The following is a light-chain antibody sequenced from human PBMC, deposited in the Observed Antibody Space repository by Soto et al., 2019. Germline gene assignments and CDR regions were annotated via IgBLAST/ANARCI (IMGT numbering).Light chain of an antibody. CDR2: KAS. V-gene: IGKV1-5*03. CDR3: QQYNIYST. CDR1: QSISSW. Sequence: DIQMTQSPSTLSASVGDRDTITCRASQSISSWLAWYQQKPGKAPKLLIYKASSLESCVPSRFSVSVSGTEFTLTFSSLQFDDFATYYCQQYNIYSTFGQGTKVDIK. J-gene: IGKJ1*01.